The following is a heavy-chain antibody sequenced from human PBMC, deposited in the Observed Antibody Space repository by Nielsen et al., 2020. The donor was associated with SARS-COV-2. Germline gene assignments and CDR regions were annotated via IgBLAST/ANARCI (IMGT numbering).Heavy chain of an antibody. J-gene: IGHJ6*02. D-gene: IGHD2-2*01. CDR2: IKQDGSEK. V-gene: IGHV3-7*01. CDR1: GFTFSSYW. Sequence: GGSLRLSCAASGFTFSSYWMSWVRQAPGKGLEWVANIKQDGSEKYYVDSVEGRFTISRDNAKNSLYLQMNSLRAEDTAVYYCARRCTSCYVYGMDVWGQGTTVTVSS. CDR3: ARRCTSCYVYGMDV.